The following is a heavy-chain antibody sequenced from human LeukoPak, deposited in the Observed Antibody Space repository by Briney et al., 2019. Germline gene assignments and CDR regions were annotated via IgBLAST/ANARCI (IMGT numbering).Heavy chain of an antibody. CDR2: IYSGGTT. J-gene: IGHJ4*02. CDR1: RLTVSRNY. CDR3: ARGDPAKSCFYCSGC. Sequence: GGSLSLFCAASRLTVSRNYMIWVRQAPGKGLEWVSVIYSGGTTYYADSVKGRFTISRDNSKNTLYLQMNSLRAEDTAVYYCARGDPAKSCFYCSGCLGQGALVTVSS. D-gene: IGHD3-16*01. V-gene: IGHV3-53*01.